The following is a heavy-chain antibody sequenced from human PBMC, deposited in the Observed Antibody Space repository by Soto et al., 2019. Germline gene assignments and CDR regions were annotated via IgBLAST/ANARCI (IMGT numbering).Heavy chain of an antibody. CDR2: IYYSGST. V-gene: IGHV4-59*01. J-gene: IGHJ5*02. CDR3: AAGGGYQNWFDH. Sequence: SETLSLTCTVSGGSISSYYWSWIRQPPGKGLEWIGYIYYSGSTNYNPSLKSRVIISVDTSKNQFSLKLSSVTAADTAVYYCAAGGGYQNWFDHWGQGTLVTVSS. D-gene: IGHD2-2*01. CDR1: GGSISSYY.